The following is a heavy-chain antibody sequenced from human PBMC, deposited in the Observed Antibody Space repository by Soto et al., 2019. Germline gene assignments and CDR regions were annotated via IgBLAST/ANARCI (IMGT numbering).Heavy chain of an antibody. CDR1: GYSFTSYW. CDR2: IYPGDSDT. V-gene: IGHV5-51*01. CDR3: ARHPLYGSDAFDI. J-gene: IGHJ3*02. Sequence: GEALKISCKGSGYSFTSYWIGWVRQMPGKGLERMGIIYPGDSDTRYSPSFQGQVTISADKSISTAYLQWSSLKASDTAMYYCARHPLYGSDAFDIWGQGTMVTVSS. D-gene: IGHD2-2*02.